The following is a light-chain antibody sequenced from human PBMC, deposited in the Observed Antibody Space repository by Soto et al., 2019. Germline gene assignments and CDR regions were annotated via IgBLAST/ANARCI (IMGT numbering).Light chain of an antibody. CDR2: DTF. CDR3: QNRANVVS. J-gene: IGKJ4*01. V-gene: IGKV3-11*01. Sequence: EIVLTQSPATLSLSPGDRATLSCRASQSVSNYLAWYQQKPGQVPKLLIYDTFHRAPGIPVRFSGSGFGTDFTLTISSLESDDFAVYYCQNRANVVSFGGGTKMEIK. CDR1: QSVSNY.